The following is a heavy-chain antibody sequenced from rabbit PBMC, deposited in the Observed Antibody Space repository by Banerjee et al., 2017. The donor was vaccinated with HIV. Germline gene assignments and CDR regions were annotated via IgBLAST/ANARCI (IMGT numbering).Heavy chain of an antibody. CDR2: IYGGSSRNT. CDR3: ARGDDSSGWGLYF. D-gene: IGHD4-1*01. CDR1: GFSFSSNYW. Sequence: EESGGGLVQPEGSLTLTCKASGFSFSSNYWICWVRQAPGKGLEWIGCIYGGSSRNTHYASWAKGRFTISQISSTTVTLQMTSLTAADTATYFCARGDDSSGWGLYFWGPDTLVTVS. V-gene: IGHV1S45*01. J-gene: IGHJ6*01.